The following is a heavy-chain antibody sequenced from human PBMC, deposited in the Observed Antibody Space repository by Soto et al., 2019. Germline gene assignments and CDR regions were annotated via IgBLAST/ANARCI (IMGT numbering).Heavy chain of an antibody. D-gene: IGHD3-10*01. CDR2: ITPGGDRT. CDR1: GFTFSTYA. CDR3: AKGMRFGDLLTPFDH. J-gene: IGHJ4*02. Sequence: EVQLLESGGGLVQPGGSRRPSCAASGFTFSTYAMSWFRQAPGKGLEWFSPITPGGDRTYYADSVKGRFTISRDNSRNTLYLQMNSLRADDTAVYYCAKGMRFGDLLTPFDHWGQGTLVTVSS. V-gene: IGHV3-23*01.